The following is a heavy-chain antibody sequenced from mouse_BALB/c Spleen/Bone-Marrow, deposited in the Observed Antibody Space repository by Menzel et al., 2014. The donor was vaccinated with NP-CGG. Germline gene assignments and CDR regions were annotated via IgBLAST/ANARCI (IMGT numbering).Heavy chain of an antibody. CDR3: ARALGDGYYYAMDY. J-gene: IGHJ4*01. V-gene: IGHV1-69*02. CDR1: GYTFXSYW. D-gene: IGHD2-3*01. Sequence: VQLQQSGAELVKPGAPVKLSCKASGYTFXSYWMNWVNQRPGRGLEWIGRIDPSDSETHYNQKFKDKATLTVDKSSSTAYIQLSSLTSEDSAVYYCARALGDGYYYAMDYWGQGTSVTVSS. CDR2: IDPSDSET.